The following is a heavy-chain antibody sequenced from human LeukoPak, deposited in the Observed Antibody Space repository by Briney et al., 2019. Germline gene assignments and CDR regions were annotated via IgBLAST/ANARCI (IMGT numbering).Heavy chain of an antibody. D-gene: IGHD3-3*01. CDR2: ICGSGGNT. CDR3: AKAPYDFWSGYSSGYYDYIDV. CDR1: GFTFSSYA. Sequence: GGSLRLSCVASGFTFSSYAMHWVRQAPGKGLEWVSVICGSGGNTHYADSVKGRFTISRDNSKNTLSLQMNSLTAGDSAVYYCAKAPYDFWSGYSSGYYDYIDVWGKGTMVTVSS. V-gene: IGHV3-23*01. J-gene: IGHJ6*03.